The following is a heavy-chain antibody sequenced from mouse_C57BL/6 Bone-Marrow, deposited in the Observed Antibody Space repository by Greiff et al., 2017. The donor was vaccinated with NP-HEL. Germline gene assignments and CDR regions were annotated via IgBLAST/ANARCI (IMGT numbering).Heavy chain of an antibody. CDR3: ARSEEPLWDVAY. Sequence: VQLQQPGTELVKPGASVKLSCKASGYTFPSYWMHWVKQRPGQGLEWIGNINPSNGGTNYNEKFKSKATLTVDKSYSTAYMQLSSLTSEDSAVYYCARSEEPLWDVAYWGQGSLVTVSA. D-gene: IGHD4-1*01. CDR2: INPSNGGT. J-gene: IGHJ3*01. CDR1: GYTFPSYW. V-gene: IGHV1-53*01.